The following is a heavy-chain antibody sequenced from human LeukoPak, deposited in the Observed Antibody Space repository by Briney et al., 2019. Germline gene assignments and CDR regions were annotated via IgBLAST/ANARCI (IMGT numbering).Heavy chain of an antibody. CDR1: GYTLTSYD. D-gene: IGHD4-11*01. CDR3: ARVGTSDYNFDY. CDR2: MNPNSGNT. J-gene: IGHJ4*02. V-gene: IGHV1-8*01. Sequence: ASVKVSCKASGYTLTSYDINWVRQATGQGLEWMGWMNPNSGNTVYAQKLQGRVTMTRNTSISTAYMELSSLRSEDTAVYYCARVGTSDYNFDYWGQGTLVTVSS.